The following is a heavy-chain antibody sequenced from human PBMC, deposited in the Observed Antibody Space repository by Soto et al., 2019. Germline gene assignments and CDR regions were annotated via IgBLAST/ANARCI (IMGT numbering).Heavy chain of an antibody. CDR1: GGTFSSYA. CDR3: ARGDTAMVTGWFDP. CDR2: IIPIFGTA. V-gene: IGHV1-69*13. Sequence: ASVKVSCTASGGTFSSYAISWVRQAPGQGLEWMGGIIPIFGTANYAQKFQGRVTITADESTSTAYMELSSLRSEDTAVYYCARGDTAMVTGWFDPWGQGTLVTVSS. D-gene: IGHD5-18*01. J-gene: IGHJ5*02.